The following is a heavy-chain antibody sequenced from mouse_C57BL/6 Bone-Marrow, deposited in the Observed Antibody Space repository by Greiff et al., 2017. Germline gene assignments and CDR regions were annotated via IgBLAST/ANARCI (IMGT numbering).Heavy chain of an antibody. CDR2: IDPETGGT. CDR3: TIMVTTGFDY. V-gene: IGHV1-15*01. CDR1: GYTFTDYE. J-gene: IGHJ2*01. D-gene: IGHD2-2*01. Sequence: VQLQQSGAELVRPGASVTLSCKASGYTFTDYEMHWVQQTPVHGLEWIGAIDPETGGTAYNQKFKGKAILTADKSSSTAYMELRSLTSEDSAVYYYTIMVTTGFDYWGQGTTLTVSS.